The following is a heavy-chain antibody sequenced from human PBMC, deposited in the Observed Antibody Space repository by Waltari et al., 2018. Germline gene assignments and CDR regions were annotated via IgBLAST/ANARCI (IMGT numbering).Heavy chain of an antibody. CDR2: FDPEDGET. Sequence: QVQLVQSGAEVKKPGASVKVSCKVSGYTLTELSMHWVRQAPGKGLEWMGGFDPEDGETIYAQKCPGRVTMTEETSTDTAYMELSSLRAEDTAVYYWATAGDFGRYSYGYYFDYWGQGTLVTVSS. CDR1: GYTLTELS. CDR3: ATAGDFGRYSYGYYFDY. D-gene: IGHD5-18*01. V-gene: IGHV1-24*01. J-gene: IGHJ4*02.